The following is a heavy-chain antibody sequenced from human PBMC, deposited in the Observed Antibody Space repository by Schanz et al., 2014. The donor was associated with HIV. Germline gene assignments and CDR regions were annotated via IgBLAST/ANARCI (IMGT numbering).Heavy chain of an antibody. CDR2: IKYDGSHR. D-gene: IGHD2-15*01. CDR1: GFKFGDSW. V-gene: IGHV3-74*01. CDR3: ARDLCGKDDY. J-gene: IGHJ4*02. Sequence: EVRLVESGGGFVRPGGSVRLTCVGSGFKFGDSWMHWVRQRAGKGPEWVARIKYDGSHRDYARFVMGRFTISRDNAKNTLYLQMDSLRAEDTAVYYCARDLCGKDDYWGQGTLVTVSS.